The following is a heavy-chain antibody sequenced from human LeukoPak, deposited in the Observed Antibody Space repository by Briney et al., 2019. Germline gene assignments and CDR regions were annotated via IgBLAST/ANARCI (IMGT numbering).Heavy chain of an antibody. Sequence: GGSLRLSCAASGFTFNYAWMSWVRQVPGKGLEWVGQTVSEIDGGTTDYAAPVKGRFTISRDDSKSTLYLQMNSLKIEDTAVYYCTTDEDWNYARKDVWGQGATVIVFS. CDR1: GFTFNYAW. D-gene: IGHD1-7*01. CDR3: TTDEDWNYARKDV. J-gene: IGHJ6*02. V-gene: IGHV3-15*04. CDR2: TVSEIDGGTT.